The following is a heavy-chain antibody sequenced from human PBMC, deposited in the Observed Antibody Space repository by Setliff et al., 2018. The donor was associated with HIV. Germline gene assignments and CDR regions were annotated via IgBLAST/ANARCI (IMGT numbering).Heavy chain of an antibody. CDR1: GFTFSDYY. J-gene: IGHJ6*03. CDR3: ARDRTLTYEDYYYMDV. Sequence: PGGSLRLSCAASGFTFSDYYLTWVRQAPGKGLEWVANINQDGSEKYYVDSVKGRFTISRDNTEKSLYLQMNSLRAEDTAIYYCARDRTLTYEDYYYMDVWGKGTTVTVSS. V-gene: IGHV3-7*03. D-gene: IGHD2-21*01. CDR2: INQDGSEK.